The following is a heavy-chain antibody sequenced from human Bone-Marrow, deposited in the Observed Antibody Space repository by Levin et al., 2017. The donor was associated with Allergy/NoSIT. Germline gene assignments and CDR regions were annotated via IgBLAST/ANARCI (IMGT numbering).Heavy chain of an antibody. V-gene: IGHV3-7*01. CDR1: GFIFTSHW. CDR2: INEDGSET. CDR3: LTGPMDV. D-gene: IGHD2-8*02. Sequence: GESLKISCAASGFIFTSHWMMWVRQAPGKGLEWLANINEDGSETYYVDSVKGRFSISRDNAGNSLFLEVSNLRVDDTAVYFCLTGPMDVWGQGTTVIVSS. J-gene: IGHJ6*02.